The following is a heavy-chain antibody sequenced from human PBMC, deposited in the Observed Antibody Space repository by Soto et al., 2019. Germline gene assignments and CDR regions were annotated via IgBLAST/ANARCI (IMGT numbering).Heavy chain of an antibody. CDR2: IGTAGDT. CDR1: GFTFSSYD. V-gene: IGHV3-13*01. D-gene: IGHD3-10*01. Sequence: GGSLRLSCVASGFTFSSYDMHWVRQATGKGLEWVSAIGTAGDTYYPGSVKGRFTISRENAKNSLYLQMNSLRAGDTAVYYCARATMVRGVIGLYYYYGMDVWGQGTTVTVSS. CDR3: ARATMVRGVIGLYYYYGMDV. J-gene: IGHJ6*02.